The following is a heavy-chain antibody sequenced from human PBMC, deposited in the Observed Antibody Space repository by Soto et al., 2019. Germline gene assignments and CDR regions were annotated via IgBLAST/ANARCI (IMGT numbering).Heavy chain of an antibody. CDR2: IYQSGST. Sequence: SETLSLTCTVSGGSISSYYWSWIRQPPGKGLEWIGYIYQSGSTFYNPSLRSRVTISLDKSRNQFSLNLNSVTAADTAVYYCARQSLDCSGGSCYTYYFDYWGQGTLGTVSS. J-gene: IGHJ4*02. V-gene: IGHV4-59*08. D-gene: IGHD2-15*01. CDR1: GGSISSYY. CDR3: ARQSLDCSGGSCYTYYFDY.